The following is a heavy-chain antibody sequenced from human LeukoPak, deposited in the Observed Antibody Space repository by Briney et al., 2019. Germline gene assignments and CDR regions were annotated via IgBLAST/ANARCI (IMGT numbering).Heavy chain of an antibody. J-gene: IGHJ4*02. V-gene: IGHV3-11*06. CDR2: ISTSSSYT. CDR3: AKGGIAVAGSVDY. CDR1: GFTFSDYY. D-gene: IGHD6-19*01. Sequence: GGSLRLSCAASGFTFSDYYMSWIRQAPGKGLEWLSYISTSSSYTNFADSVRGRFTISRDNAKHSLYLQMNSLRAEDTAVYYCAKGGIAVAGSVDYWGQGTLVTVSS.